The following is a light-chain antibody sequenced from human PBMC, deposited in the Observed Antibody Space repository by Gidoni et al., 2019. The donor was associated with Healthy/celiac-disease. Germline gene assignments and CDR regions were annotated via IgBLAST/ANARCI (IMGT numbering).Light chain of an antibody. CDR1: QSISSW. J-gene: IGKJ1*01. CDR3: QQYNSYPWT. CDR2: KAS. Sequence: DIQMTQSPSTLSASVGDRVTITCRASQSISSWLAWYQQNPGKAPKLLIYKASSLESGVPSRFSGRGSGTEFPLTISSLQPDDFATYYCQQYNSYPWTFGQWTKVEIK. V-gene: IGKV1-5*03.